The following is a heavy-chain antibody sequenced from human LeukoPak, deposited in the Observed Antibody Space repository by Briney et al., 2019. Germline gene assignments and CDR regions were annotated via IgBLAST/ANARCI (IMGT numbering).Heavy chain of an antibody. J-gene: IGHJ4*02. V-gene: IGHV3-7*01. CDR2: INQDGSEK. CDR3: ARDRSAVTTERFAN. Sequence: GGSLRLSCAASGFTFSRFWMIWVRQAPGKGLEWVANINQDGSEKNYVDSVKGRFTISRDNAKNPLYLQMNSLRAEDTSVYYCARDRSAVTTERFANWGQGTLVTVSS. CDR1: GFTFSRFW. D-gene: IGHD4-17*01.